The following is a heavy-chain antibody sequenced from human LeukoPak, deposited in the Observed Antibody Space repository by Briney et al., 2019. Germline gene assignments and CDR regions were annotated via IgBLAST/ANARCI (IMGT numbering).Heavy chain of an antibody. Sequence: GGSLRLSCEASGFTFSNAWMNWVRQAPGKGLEWVGRIKSKTDGGTTDYAAPVKGRFTISRDDSKNTLYLQMNSLKTEDTAVYYCTTAVAPPHVGYYGMDVWGQGTTVTVSS. CDR2: IKSKTDGGTT. V-gene: IGHV3-15*07. D-gene: IGHD6-19*01. J-gene: IGHJ6*02. CDR1: GFTFSNAW. CDR3: TTAVAPPHVGYYGMDV.